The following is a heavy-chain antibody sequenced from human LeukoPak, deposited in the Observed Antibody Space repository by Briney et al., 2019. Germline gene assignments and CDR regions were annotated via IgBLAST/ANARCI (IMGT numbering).Heavy chain of an antibody. V-gene: IGHV4-4*07. J-gene: IGHJ5*02. CDR1: GGSISSYY. CDR3: ARGLWSGYWNWFDP. Sequence: PSETLSLTCTVSGGSISSYYWSWIRQPAGKGLEWIGRIYTSGSTYYNPSLKSRVTMSVDTSKNQFSLKLSSVTAADTAVYYCARGLWSGYWNWFDPWGQGTLVTVSS. D-gene: IGHD3-3*01. CDR2: IYTSGST.